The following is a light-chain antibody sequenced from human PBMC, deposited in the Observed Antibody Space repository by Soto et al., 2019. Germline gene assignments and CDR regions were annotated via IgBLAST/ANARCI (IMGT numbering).Light chain of an antibody. CDR3: KSYAGSNTYV. CDR1: KSDIGVYGF. CDR2: EVV. Sequence: QSVLTQPPSAPGSPGQSVTISCTGTKSDIGVYGFVSWYQHHPGKAPRLIIYEVVQRPSGVPDRFSGSKSGNTASLTVSGLQAADEADYFCKSYAGSNTYVFGSGTKVTVL. V-gene: IGLV2-8*01. J-gene: IGLJ1*01.